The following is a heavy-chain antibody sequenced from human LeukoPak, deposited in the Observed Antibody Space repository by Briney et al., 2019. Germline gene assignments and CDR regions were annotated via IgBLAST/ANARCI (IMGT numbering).Heavy chain of an antibody. CDR2: IHTSGST. D-gene: IGHD3-10*01. Sequence: PSETLSLTCTVSGVSISSYYWSWIRQPAGRGLEWIGRIHTSGSTKYNPSLKSRVTMSVDTSKNQFSLKLSPVTAADTAVHYCARDQYYYGSGSLYMDVWGKGTTVTISS. V-gene: IGHV4-4*07. CDR1: GVSISSYY. CDR3: ARDQYYYGSGSLYMDV. J-gene: IGHJ6*03.